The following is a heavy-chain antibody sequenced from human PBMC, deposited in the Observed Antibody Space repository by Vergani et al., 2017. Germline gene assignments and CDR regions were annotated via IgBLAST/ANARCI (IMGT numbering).Heavy chain of an antibody. J-gene: IGHJ4*02. V-gene: IGHV3-23*01. CDR2: ISGSGGST. CDR1: GFTFSSYA. D-gene: IGHD3-22*01. CDR3: AKGPTSSGYYFDY. Sequence: VQLLESGGGLLQPGGSLRLSCAASGFTFSSYAMTWVRQAPGKGLEWVSAISGSGGSTYYADSAKGRFTISRDNSKNTLYLQMNSLRAEDTAVYYCAKGPTSSGYYFDYWGQGTLVTVSS.